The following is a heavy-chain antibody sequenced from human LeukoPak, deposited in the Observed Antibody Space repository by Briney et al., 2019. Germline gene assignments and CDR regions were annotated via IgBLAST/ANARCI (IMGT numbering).Heavy chain of an antibody. CDR1: GGSISSSNW. Sequence: SGTLSLTCTVSGGSISSSNWWIWVRQPPGKGLEWIGEIYHSGSPNYNPSLKSRVTIPVDKSKNQFSLNLTSVTAADRAVYFCARAGRRTFAFDIWGPGTLVTVSS. CDR3: ARAGRRTFAFDI. D-gene: IGHD1-26*01. CDR2: IYHSGSP. J-gene: IGHJ3*02. V-gene: IGHV4-4*02.